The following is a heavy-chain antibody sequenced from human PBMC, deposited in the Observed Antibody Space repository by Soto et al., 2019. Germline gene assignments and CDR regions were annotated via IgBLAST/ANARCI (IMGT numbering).Heavy chain of an antibody. CDR1: GFTFSSYG. CDR2: IWYDGSNK. V-gene: IGHV3-33*01. CDR3: ARDLVGAGEDVNYYYYYGMDV. J-gene: IGHJ6*02. Sequence: GGSLRLSCAASGFTFSSYGMHWVRQAPGKGLEWVAVIWYDGSNKYYADSVKGRFTISRDNSKNTLYLQMNSLRAEDTAVYYCARDLVGAGEDVNYYYYYGMDVWGQGTTVTVSS. D-gene: IGHD2-15*01.